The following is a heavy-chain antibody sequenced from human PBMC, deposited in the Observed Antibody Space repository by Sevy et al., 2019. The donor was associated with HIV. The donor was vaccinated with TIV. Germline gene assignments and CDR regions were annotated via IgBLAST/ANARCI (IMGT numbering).Heavy chain of an antibody. CDR2: ISGSGGSA. CDR3: AKDLSGSSSWYWGRGARYGMDV. D-gene: IGHD6-13*01. Sequence: GGSLRLSCAASGFTFSSYAMSWVRQAPGKGLEWVSAISGSGGSAYYADSVKGRFTISRDNSKNTLYLQMNSLRAEDTAVYYCAKDLSGSSSWYWGRGARYGMDVWGQGTTVTVSS. CDR1: GFTFSSYA. J-gene: IGHJ6*02. V-gene: IGHV3-23*01.